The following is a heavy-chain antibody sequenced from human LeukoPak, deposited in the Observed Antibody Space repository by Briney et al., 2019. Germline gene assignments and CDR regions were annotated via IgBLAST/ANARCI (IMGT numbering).Heavy chain of an antibody. D-gene: IGHD6-19*01. CDR2: IKEDGREI. V-gene: IGHV3-7*01. J-gene: IGHJ4*02. CDR1: DFTFKNSW. CDR3: ARVSAHAGIAVAASDY. Sequence: GGSLRLSCVTIDFTFKNSWMTWVRQAPGKGLEWVANIKEDGREINYLGSVKGRFTISRDNAKNSLYLEMNSLRAEDTAVYYCARVSAHAGIAVAASDYWGQGTLVTVSS.